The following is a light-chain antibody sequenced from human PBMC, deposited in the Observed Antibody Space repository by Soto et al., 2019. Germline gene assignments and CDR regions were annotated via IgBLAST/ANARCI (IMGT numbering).Light chain of an antibody. V-gene: IGKV3D-15*01. Sequence: EIVMTQSPVTLSVSPWERATLSCMASQSVRSNLAWYQQKPGQAPRLLIYGASNRATGIPARFSGSGSGTEFTLTISSLQSEDFAVYYCQQYNNWPETFGQGTKVDIK. CDR3: QQYNNWPET. J-gene: IGKJ1*01. CDR2: GAS. CDR1: QSVRSN.